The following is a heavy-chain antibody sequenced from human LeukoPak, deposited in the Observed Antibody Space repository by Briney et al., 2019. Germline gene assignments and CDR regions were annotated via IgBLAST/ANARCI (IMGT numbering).Heavy chain of an antibody. D-gene: IGHD3-10*01. CDR3: TTYGSGRKFDY. Sequence: GGSLRLSCAASGFSFSDAWMSWVRQIPGKGLEWVGRIESKTDGGATDYAAPVKGRFTISRDDSTNTLYLQMNSLKSEDTAVYYCTTYGSGRKFDYWGQGILVTVSS. V-gene: IGHV3-15*04. CDR2: IESKTDGGAT. CDR1: GFSFSDAW. J-gene: IGHJ4*02.